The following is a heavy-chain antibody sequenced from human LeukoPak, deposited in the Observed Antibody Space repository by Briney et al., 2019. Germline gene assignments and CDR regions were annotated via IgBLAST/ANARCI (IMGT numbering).Heavy chain of an antibody. CDR1: GGSISSYY. J-gene: IGHJ3*02. D-gene: IGHD4-17*01. V-gene: IGHV4-59*08. Sequence: SETLSLTCTVSGGSISSYYWGWIRQPPGKGLEWIGYIYYSGSTNYNPSLKSRVTISVDTSKNQFSLKLSSVTAADTAVYYCARYVLYGDYENAFDIWGQGTMVTVSS. CDR2: IYYSGST. CDR3: ARYVLYGDYENAFDI.